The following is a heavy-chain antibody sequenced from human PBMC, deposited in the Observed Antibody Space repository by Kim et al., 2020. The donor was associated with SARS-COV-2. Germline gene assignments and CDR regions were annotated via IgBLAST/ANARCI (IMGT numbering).Heavy chain of an antibody. CDR1: GYTFTAYV. J-gene: IGHJ6*03. V-gene: IGHV1-8*01. CDR3: VRLYTGYDIETSYYYYMDV. Sequence: SVKVSCKASGYTFTAYVINWVRQAPGQGPEWMGWVNPNTGNTGYAQKFQGRVTMTRDNSVSTAYMELSSLRSEDTAVYYCVRLYTGYDIETSYYYYMDV. D-gene: IGHD5-12*01. CDR2: VNPNTGNT.